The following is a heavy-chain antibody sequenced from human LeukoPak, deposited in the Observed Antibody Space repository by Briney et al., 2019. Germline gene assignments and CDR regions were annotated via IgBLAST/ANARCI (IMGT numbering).Heavy chain of an antibody. Sequence: ATVKVSCKASGYTFTGYYILWVRQAPGQGLEWMGWIEHESGGTNYAQKFQGRVTMTRDTSITTAYMELSRLRSDDMAVYYCARGHVTATPFDYWGQGTLVTVS. CDR2: IEHESGGT. V-gene: IGHV1-2*02. CDR1: GYTFTGYY. CDR3: ARGHVTATPFDY. D-gene: IGHD5-18*01. J-gene: IGHJ4*02.